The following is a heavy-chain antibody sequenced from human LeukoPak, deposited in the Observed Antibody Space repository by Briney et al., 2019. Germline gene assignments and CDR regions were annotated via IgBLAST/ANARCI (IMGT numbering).Heavy chain of an antibody. V-gene: IGHV6-1*01. J-gene: IGHJ5*02. CDR3: ARHGWGSAGWFDP. Sequence: SQTLSLTCAISGDSVSSNSAAWSWLRQSPSRGLEWLGRTYYRSKWFDDYAVSVKSRITINPDTSKNQFSLQLNSVTPEDTAVYYCARHGWGSAGWFDPWGQGTLVTVSS. D-gene: IGHD7-27*01. CDR2: TYYRSKWFD. CDR1: GDSVSSNSAA.